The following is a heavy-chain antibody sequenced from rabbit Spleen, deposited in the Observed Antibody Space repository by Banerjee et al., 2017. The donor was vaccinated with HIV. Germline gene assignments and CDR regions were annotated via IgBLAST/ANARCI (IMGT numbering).Heavy chain of an antibody. CDR2: ILTGSDIT. J-gene: IGHJ4*01. Sequence: QEQLEESGGDLVQPEGSLTLTCTASEIDFSNGYYMCWVRQGPEKGLDLIGCILTGSDITWYASWAKGRFTISKTSSTVDLKMTSLTVADTATYFCARDSGSGHYIDVLFSLWGPGTLVTVS. CDR3: ARDSGSGHYIDVLFSL. V-gene: IGHV1S45*01. CDR1: EIDFSNGYY. D-gene: IGHD1-1*01.